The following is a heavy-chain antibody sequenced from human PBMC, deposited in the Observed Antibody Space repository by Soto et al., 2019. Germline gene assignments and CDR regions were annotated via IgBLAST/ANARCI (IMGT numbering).Heavy chain of an antibody. CDR3: AKGVGDWERRSVGY. CDR1: GFTFSSYG. Sequence: QVQVVESGGGVVQPGTSLRLSCAASGFTFSSYGMHWVRQAPGKGLGWVAVISYDGSNKYYAGSVKGRFTISRDNLKNTRSLQMNSLKDEDTAVYYCAKGVGDWERRSVGYWGQGTLVTVSP. J-gene: IGHJ4*02. V-gene: IGHV3-30*18. D-gene: IGHD1-26*01. CDR2: ISYDGSNK.